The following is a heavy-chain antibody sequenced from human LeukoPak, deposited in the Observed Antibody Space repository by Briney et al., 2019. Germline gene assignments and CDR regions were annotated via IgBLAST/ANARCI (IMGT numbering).Heavy chain of an antibody. CDR3: ARSYDILTGLDY. D-gene: IGHD3-9*01. Sequence: GESLKISCKVSGYTFTSYWIGWVRQMPGKGLEWMGIIFPGDSDTRYSPSFQGQVTISADKSISTAYLQWISLKASDTAMYYCARSYDILTGLDYWGQGTLATVSS. CDR2: IFPGDSDT. J-gene: IGHJ4*02. V-gene: IGHV5-51*01. CDR1: GYTFTSYW.